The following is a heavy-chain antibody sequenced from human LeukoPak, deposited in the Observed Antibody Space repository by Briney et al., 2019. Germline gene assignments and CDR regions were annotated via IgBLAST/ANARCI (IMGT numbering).Heavy chain of an antibody. CDR2: IYSGDST. CDR3: ARVLVVSGLLMGFDY. Sequence: GGSLSLSCAASGFTVSNNYMSWVRQAPGKGLEWGSVIYSGDSTYYADSVKGRFTISRDNSKNTLYLQMNSLRAEDTAVYYCARVLVVSGLLMGFDYWGQGTLVTVSS. D-gene: IGHD2-8*01. V-gene: IGHV3-53*01. CDR1: GFTVSNNY. J-gene: IGHJ4*02.